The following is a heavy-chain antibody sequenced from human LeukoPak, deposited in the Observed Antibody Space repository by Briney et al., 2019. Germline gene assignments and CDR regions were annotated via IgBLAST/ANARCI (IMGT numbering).Heavy chain of an antibody. J-gene: IGHJ6*03. V-gene: IGHV4-59*11. Sequence: SETLSLTCTVSGGSISSHYWSWIRQPPGKGLEWIGYIYYSGSTNYNPSLKSRVTISVDTSKNQFSLKLSSVTAADTAVYYRARGYSSSSLRYYYYMDVWGKGITVTVSS. CDR3: ARGYSSSSLRYYYYMDV. CDR1: GGSISSHY. D-gene: IGHD6-6*01. CDR2: IYYSGST.